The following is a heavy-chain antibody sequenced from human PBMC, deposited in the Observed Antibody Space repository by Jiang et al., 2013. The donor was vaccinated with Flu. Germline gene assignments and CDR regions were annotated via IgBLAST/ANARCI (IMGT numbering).Heavy chain of an antibody. CDR2: VYYSGST. J-gene: IGHJ4*02. D-gene: IGHD6-13*01. CDR1: GGSISSSSYY. V-gene: IGHV4-39*01. Sequence: LLKPSETLSLTCTVSGGSISSSSYYWGWIRQPPGKGLEWIGNVYYSGSTYYNPSLKSRVTISVDTSKNQFSLKLNSVTAADTAIYYCARSTRFPGIAPAGAFDYWGQGTLVTVSS. CDR3: ARSTRFPGIAPAGAFDY.